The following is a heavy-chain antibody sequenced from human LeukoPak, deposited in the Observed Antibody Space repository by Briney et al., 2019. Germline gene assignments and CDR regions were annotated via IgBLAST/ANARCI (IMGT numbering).Heavy chain of an antibody. J-gene: IGHJ3*02. CDR3: ATDRLLYPPTGAFDI. CDR1: GYTLTELS. D-gene: IGHD2-2*02. V-gene: IGHV1-24*01. CDR2: FDPEDGET. Sequence: ASVKVSCKVSGYTLTELSMHWVRHAPGKGLELMGGFDPEDGETIYAQKFQGRVTMTEDTSTDTAYMELSSLRSEDTAVYYCATDRLLYPPTGAFDIWGQGTMVTVSS.